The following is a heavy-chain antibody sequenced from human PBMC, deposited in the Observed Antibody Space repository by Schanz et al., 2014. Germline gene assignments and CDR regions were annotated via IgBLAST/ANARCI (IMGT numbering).Heavy chain of an antibody. J-gene: IGHJ2*01. CDR2: ISAHNGDT. Sequence: VQLEQSGAEVKKPGSSVKVSCKASGGTFSSDTFSWVRQAPGQGLEWMGWISAHNGDTNYAQKYRGRVTLTTDTSTSTAYMELRNLRSDDTAVYYCARAKRFGDMDVWGRGTLVTVSS. CDR3: ARAKRFGDMDV. CDR1: GGTFSSDT. V-gene: IGHV1-18*01. D-gene: IGHD3-10*01.